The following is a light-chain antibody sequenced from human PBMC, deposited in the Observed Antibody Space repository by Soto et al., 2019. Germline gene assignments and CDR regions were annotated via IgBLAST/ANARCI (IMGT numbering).Light chain of an antibody. CDR1: SSNIGSNT. J-gene: IGLJ1*01. Sequence: QSVLTQPPSASGTPGQRVTISCSGSSSNIGSNTVNWYQQLPGTAPKLLIYINNQRPSGVPDRFSGSKSGTSASLGISGLQSDDEADYFCASWDDSLNGYVFGTGTKVTVL. CDR2: INN. V-gene: IGLV1-44*01. CDR3: ASWDDSLNGYV.